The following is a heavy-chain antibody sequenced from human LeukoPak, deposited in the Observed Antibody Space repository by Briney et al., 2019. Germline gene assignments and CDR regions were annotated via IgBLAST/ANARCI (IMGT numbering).Heavy chain of an antibody. V-gene: IGHV4-34*01. CDR3: ARGAYYYGSGSRPAPFFDY. D-gene: IGHD3-10*01. CDR1: GGSFSGYY. Sequence: PSETLSLTCAVYGGSFSGYYWSWIRQPPGKGLEWIGEINHSGSTNYNPSLKSRVTISVDTSKNQFSLKLSSVTAADTAVYYCARGAYYYGSGSRPAPFFDYWGQGTLVTVSS. J-gene: IGHJ4*02. CDR2: INHSGST.